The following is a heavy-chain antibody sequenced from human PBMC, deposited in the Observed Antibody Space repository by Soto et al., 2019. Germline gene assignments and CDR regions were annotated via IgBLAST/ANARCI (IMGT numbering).Heavy chain of an antibody. V-gene: IGHV4-39*01. CDR1: GGSIISSSYY. CDR2: IYYSGST. D-gene: IGHD1-26*01. J-gene: IGHJ1*01. Sequence: SETLSLTCTVSGGSIISSSYYWGLIRQPPGKGLEWIGSIYYSGSTYYNPSLKSRVTISVDTSKNQFSLKLSSVTAADTAVYYCASLLSWSDYPPEFFQHWGQGTLVTGSS. CDR3: ASLLSWSDYPPEFFQH.